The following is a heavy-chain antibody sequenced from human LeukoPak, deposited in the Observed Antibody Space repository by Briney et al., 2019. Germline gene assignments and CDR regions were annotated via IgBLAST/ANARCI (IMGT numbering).Heavy chain of an antibody. Sequence: ASVKVSCKASGYTFTSYYMHWVRQAPGQGLEWMGIINPSGGSTSYAQKFQGRVTMTRDTSTSTVYMELSSLRSEDMAVYYCARGTVTTEIYYYGMDVWGQGTTVTVSS. CDR3: ARGTVTTEIYYYGMDV. CDR2: INPSGGST. D-gene: IGHD4-17*01. J-gene: IGHJ6*02. CDR1: GYTFTSYY. V-gene: IGHV1-46*01.